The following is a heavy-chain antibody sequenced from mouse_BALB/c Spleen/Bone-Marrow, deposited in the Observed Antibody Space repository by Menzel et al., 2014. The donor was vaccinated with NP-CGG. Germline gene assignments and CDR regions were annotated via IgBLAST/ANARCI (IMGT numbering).Heavy chain of an antibody. V-gene: IGHV5-6-5*01. CDR2: INSYGST. D-gene: IGHD1-3*01. CDR1: RFSLSSYN. J-gene: IGHJ2*01. CDR3: ARVDYADDSGVSYYFNL. Sequence: ESGGGLFKPTDTLTLTCTVSRFSLSSYNMGWVRQAPGKGLEWIGVINSYGSTWYATWVKGRFTISKTSTTVDLKMTSPTTEDTATYFCARVDYADDSGVSYYFNLWGQGTLVTVSS.